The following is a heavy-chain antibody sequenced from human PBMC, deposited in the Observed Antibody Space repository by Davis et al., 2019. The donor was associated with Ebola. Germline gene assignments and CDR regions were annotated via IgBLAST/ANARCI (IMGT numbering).Heavy chain of an antibody. V-gene: IGHV3-15*01. CDR3: ARYYYYGMDV. CDR2: VKSRADYGTT. J-gene: IGHJ6*02. Sequence: PGGSLRLSCSASGFTFSNAWMTWVRQAPGKGLEWVGLVKSRADYGTTEYSAPVKGRFTISRDDSENTVYLQMNSLKTEDSAVYFCARYYYYGMDVWGQGTTVTVSS. CDR1: GFTFSNAW.